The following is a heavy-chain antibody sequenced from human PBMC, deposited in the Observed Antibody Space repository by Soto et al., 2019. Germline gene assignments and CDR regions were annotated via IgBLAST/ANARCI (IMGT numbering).Heavy chain of an antibody. J-gene: IGHJ5*02. CDR2: IYYSGST. V-gene: IGHV4-31*03. Sequence: QVQLQESGPGLVKPSQTLSLTCTVSGGSISSGGYYWSWIRQHPGKGLECIWYIYYSGSTYYNPSLKSRVTISVDTSKKQFSLKLSSVTAADTAVYYCARDRRGSYRTGGFDPWGQGTLVNVSS. CDR1: GGSISSGGYY. D-gene: IGHD3-16*02. CDR3: ARDRRGSYRTGGFDP.